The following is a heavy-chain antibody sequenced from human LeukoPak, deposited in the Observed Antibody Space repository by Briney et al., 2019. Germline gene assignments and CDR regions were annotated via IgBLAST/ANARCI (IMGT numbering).Heavy chain of an antibody. Sequence: SETLSLTCTVSGGSISSGDYYWNWIRQPPGKGLEWIGYIYYSGSTYYNPSLKSRVTISVDTSKNQFSLKLSSVTAADTAVYYCARAARGYYYGMDVWGQGTTVTVSS. V-gene: IGHV4-30-4*01. CDR3: ARAARGYYYGMDV. J-gene: IGHJ6*02. CDR2: IYYSGST. CDR1: GGSISSGDYY.